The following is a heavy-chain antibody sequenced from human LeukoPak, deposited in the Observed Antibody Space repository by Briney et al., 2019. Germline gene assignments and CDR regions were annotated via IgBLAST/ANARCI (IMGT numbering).Heavy chain of an antibody. Sequence: PGGSLRLSCAASGFTFSSYAMSWVRQAPGKGLEWVSAISGSGGSTYYADSVKGRFTISRDNSKNTLYLQMNSLRAEDTAVYYCAKAIITEAVGTYIPDAFDIWGQGTMVTVSS. CDR1: GFTFSSYA. CDR2: ISGSGGST. D-gene: IGHD1-20*01. V-gene: IGHV3-23*01. J-gene: IGHJ3*02. CDR3: AKAIITEAVGTYIPDAFDI.